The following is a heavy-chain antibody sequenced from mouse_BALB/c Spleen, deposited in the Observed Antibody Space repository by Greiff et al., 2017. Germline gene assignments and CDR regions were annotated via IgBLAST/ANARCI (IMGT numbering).Heavy chain of an antibody. J-gene: IGHJ4*01. CDR2: IWTGGGT. CDR3: VRDRDGYYYAMDY. CDR1: GFSLTSYD. D-gene: IGHD2-3*01. Sequence: QVQLQQSGPGLVAPSQSLSITCTVSGFSLTSYDISWIRQPPGKGLEWLGVIWTGGGTNYNSAFMSRLSISKDNSKSQVFLKMNSLQTDDTAIYYCVRDRDGYYYAMDYWGQGTSVTVSS. V-gene: IGHV2-9-2*01.